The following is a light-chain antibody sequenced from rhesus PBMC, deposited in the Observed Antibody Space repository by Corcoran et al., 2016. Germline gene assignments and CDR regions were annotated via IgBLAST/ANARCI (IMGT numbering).Light chain of an antibody. CDR3: QQHDNSPFT. CDR2: RAS. J-gene: IGKJ3*01. V-gene: IGKV1-69*01. CDR1: QGISNW. Sequence: DIQMTQSPSSLSASVGDRVTITCRASQGISNWLAWYQQKTGKAPKLLIYRASNLETGVPSRFSGSGSWTDCTLTISSLQPEDIATYYCQQHDNSPFTFGPGTKLDIK.